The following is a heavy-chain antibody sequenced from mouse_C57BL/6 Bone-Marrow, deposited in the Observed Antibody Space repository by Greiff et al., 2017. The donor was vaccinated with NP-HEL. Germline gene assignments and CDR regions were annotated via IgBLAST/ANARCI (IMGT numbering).Heavy chain of an antibody. J-gene: IGHJ2*01. Sequence: VQLQQSGPVLVKPGASVKMSCKASGYTFTDYYMNWVKQSHGKSLEWIGVINPYNGGTSYNQKFKGKATLTVDKFSSTAYMELNSLTSEDSAVYYCARNYDCYFDYWGQGTTLTVSS. D-gene: IGHD2-4*01. CDR1: GYTFTDYY. CDR3: ARNYDCYFDY. V-gene: IGHV1-19*01. CDR2: INPYNGGT.